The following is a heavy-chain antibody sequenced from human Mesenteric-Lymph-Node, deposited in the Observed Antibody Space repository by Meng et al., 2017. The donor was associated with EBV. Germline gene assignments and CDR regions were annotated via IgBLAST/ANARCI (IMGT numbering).Heavy chain of an antibody. V-gene: IGHV1-46*01. D-gene: IGHD1-14*01. J-gene: IGHJ4*02. CDR1: GYTFTTYY. Sequence: LVQSGAEVKKPWASVKGSWTTSGYTFTTYYMHWVRQAPGQGLEWMGIINPSGGATSYAQKFQGRVTMTRDTSTSTVYMELSSLRSEDTAVYYCARPRLPGETLWFDYWGQGTLVTVSS. CDR2: INPSGGAT. CDR3: ARPRLPGETLWFDY.